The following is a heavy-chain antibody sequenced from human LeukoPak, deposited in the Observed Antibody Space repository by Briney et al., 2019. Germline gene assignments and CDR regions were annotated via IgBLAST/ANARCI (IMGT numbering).Heavy chain of an antibody. D-gene: IGHD3-3*01. CDR1: GYTFTGYY. CDR3: ARAEMQYYDFWSGYSNHGMDV. CDR2: INPNSGGT. J-gene: IGHJ6*02. V-gene: IGHV1-2*02. Sequence: ASVKVSCKASGYTFTGYYMHWVRQAPGQGLEWMGWINPNSGGTNYAQKFQGRVTMTRDTSISTAYMELSRLRSDDTAVYYCARAEMQYYDFWSGYSNHGMDVWGQGTTVTVSS.